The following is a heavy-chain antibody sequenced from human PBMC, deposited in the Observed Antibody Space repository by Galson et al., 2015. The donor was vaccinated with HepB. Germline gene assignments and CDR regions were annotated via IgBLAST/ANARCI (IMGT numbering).Heavy chain of an antibody. CDR2: ISGSGGRT. J-gene: IGHJ3*02. D-gene: IGHD6-6*01. V-gene: IGHV3-23*01. CDR1: GFSFNNFP. CDR3: ATSIAPTGGSFHI. Sequence: SLRLSCAASGFSFNNFPMHWVRQAPGKGLEWVSAISGSGGRTDYADSVKGRFTISRDNAKSSLFLQMDSLRAEDTALYYCATSIAPTGGSFHIWGHGTMVTVSS.